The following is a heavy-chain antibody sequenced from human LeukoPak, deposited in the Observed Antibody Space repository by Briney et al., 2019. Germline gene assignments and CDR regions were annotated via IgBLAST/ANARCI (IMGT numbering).Heavy chain of an antibody. Sequence: GGSLRLSCAASGFTSSSYNINWVRLAPGKGLEWVSSISSSSSYIYYADSVKGRFTISRDNAKNSLFLQMNSLRAGDTAVYYCARDAIAAAGFYYFDYWGQGTLVTVSS. D-gene: IGHD6-13*01. V-gene: IGHV3-21*01. J-gene: IGHJ4*02. CDR1: GFTSSSYN. CDR3: ARDAIAAAGFYYFDY. CDR2: ISSSSSYI.